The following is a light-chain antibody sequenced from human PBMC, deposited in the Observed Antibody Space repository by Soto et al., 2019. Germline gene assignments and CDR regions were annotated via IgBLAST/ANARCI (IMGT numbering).Light chain of an antibody. CDR2: GDS. Sequence: QSVLTQPPSVSGAPGQRVIISCTGSSSTIGPGYDVHWYQQLPGTAPKLLIYGDSHRPSGVPDRFSGSKSGTSASLAITVLQAEDEADYYCQSYDRSLSASVVFGGGTKLTVL. V-gene: IGLV1-40*01. CDR3: QSYDRSLSASVV. CDR1: SSTIGPGYD. J-gene: IGLJ2*01.